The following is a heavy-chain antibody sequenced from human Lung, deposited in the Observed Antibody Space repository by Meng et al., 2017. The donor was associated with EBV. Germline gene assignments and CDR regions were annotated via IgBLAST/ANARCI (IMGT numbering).Heavy chain of an antibody. V-gene: IGHV4-34*01. CDR2: INDSEST. J-gene: IGHJ4*02. CDR1: GGSLIGCFIGYY. Sequence: LQSGGAVLSWPCDSLSLTCAGHGGSLIGCFIGYYWSWIRQATGKGLEWIGEINDSESTDYTPSLKSRLTIVVDRSKSQFSLELSSVTAADTAVYYCAREWCSGGSCYPDYWGQGTLVTVSS. D-gene: IGHD2-15*01. CDR3: AREWCSGGSCYPDY.